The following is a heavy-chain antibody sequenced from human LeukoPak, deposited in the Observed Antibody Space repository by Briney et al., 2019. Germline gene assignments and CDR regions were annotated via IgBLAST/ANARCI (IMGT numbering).Heavy chain of an antibody. CDR2: INPSGGST. Sequence: GASVKVSCKASGYTFTSYHMHWVRQAPGQGLEWMGIINPSGGSTSYAQKFQGRVTMTRDASTSTVYMELSSLRSGDTAVYYCARVMLVRARGAFDIWGQGTMVTVSS. CDR1: GYTFTSYH. D-gene: IGHD3-10*01. J-gene: IGHJ3*02. V-gene: IGHV1-46*01. CDR3: ARVMLVRARGAFDI.